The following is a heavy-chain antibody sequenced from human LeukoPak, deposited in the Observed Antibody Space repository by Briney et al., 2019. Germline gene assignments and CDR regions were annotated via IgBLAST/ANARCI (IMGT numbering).Heavy chain of an antibody. V-gene: IGHV4-31*03. Sequence: SETLSLTCTVSGGSISSGGYYWSWSRQHPGKGLEWIGYIYDSGSTYYKPSLRSRVTISGDTSKNQFSLKLSSVTDADTAVYDCATYGSGWYFDLWGRGTLVTVSS. CDR2: IYDSGST. J-gene: IGHJ2*01. CDR3: ATYGSGWYFDL. D-gene: IGHD3-10*01. CDR1: GGSISSGGYY.